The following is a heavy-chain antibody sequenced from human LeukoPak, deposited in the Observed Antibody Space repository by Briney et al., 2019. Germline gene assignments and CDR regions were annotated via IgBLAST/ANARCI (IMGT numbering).Heavy chain of an antibody. V-gene: IGHV3-21*04. CDR2: ISSSSSYI. J-gene: IGHJ3*02. CDR3: ARTMVRGVKFALHDAFDI. CDR1: GFTFSSYS. D-gene: IGHD3-10*01. Sequence: GGSLRLSCAASGFTFSSYSMNWVHQAPGKGLEWVSSISSSSSYIYYADSVKGRFTISRDNSKNTLYLQMNSLRAEDTAVYYCARTMVRGVKFALHDAFDIWGQGTMVTVSS.